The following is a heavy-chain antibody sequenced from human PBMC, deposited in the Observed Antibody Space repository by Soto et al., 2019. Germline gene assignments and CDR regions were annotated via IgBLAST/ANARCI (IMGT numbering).Heavy chain of an antibody. CDR1: GFTFSSYW. Sequence: LRLSCAASGFTFSSYWISWVRQAPGKGLEWVANIKQDGSEKYYVDSVKGRFTISRDNAKNSLYLQMNSLRAEDTAVYYCARVPLSNYYFGMDVWGQGTTVTVSS. CDR2: IKQDGSEK. CDR3: ARVPLSNYYFGMDV. J-gene: IGHJ6*02. V-gene: IGHV3-7*03.